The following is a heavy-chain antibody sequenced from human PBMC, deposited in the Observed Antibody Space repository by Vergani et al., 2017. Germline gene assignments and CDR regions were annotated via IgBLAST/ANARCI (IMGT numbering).Heavy chain of an antibody. J-gene: IGHJ4*02. CDR2: ICHTEDT. CDR3: ASIGYRRWGYYFGY. D-gene: IGHD2-2*02. V-gene: IGHV4-4*02. Sequence: QAQLQESGPRLVKPSQTLSLTCAVSGDSISSNNCWTWVRQPPGKGLEWIGEICHTEDTKYSPSLKSRVTVSVDESRNLFSLRLNSVTAADTAVYYCASIGYRRWGYYFGYWGQGILVTVSS. CDR1: GDSISSNNC.